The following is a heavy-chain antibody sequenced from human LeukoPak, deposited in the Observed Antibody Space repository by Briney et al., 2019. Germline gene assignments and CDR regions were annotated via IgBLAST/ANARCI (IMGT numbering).Heavy chain of an antibody. D-gene: IGHD2-2*01. CDR2: ISAYNGNT. J-gene: IGHJ3*02. CDR3: ARRYQLLGYDASDI. Sequence: ASVKVSCKASGYTFTSYGISWVRQAPGQGLEWMGWISAYNGNTNYAQKLQGRVTMTTDTSTSTAYMELRSLRSDDTAVYYCARRYQLLGYDASDIWGQGTMVTVSS. CDR1: GYTFTSYG. V-gene: IGHV1-18*04.